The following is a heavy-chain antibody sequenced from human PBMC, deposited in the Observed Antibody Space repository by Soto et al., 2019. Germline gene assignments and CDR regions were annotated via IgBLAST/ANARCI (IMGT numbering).Heavy chain of an antibody. V-gene: IGHV3-33*01. Sequence: QVQLVESGGGVVQPGRSLRLSCAASGFTFSSYGMHWVRQAPGKGLEWVAVIWYDGSNKYYADSVKGRFTISRDNSKNTLYLQMNSLRAEDTAVYYCARDPGYSGYDYYYYYGMDVWGQGTTVTVSS. CDR3: ARDPGYSGYDYYYYYGMDV. CDR2: IWYDGSNK. D-gene: IGHD5-12*01. J-gene: IGHJ6*02. CDR1: GFTFSSYG.